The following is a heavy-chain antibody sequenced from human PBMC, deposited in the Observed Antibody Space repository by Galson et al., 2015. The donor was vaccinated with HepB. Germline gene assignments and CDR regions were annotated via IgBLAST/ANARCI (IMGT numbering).Heavy chain of an antibody. D-gene: IGHD1-20*01. V-gene: IGHV1-2*02. Sequence: SVKVSCKASGYTFSDYYFFWVRQVPGQGLEWMGRINPNSGGTNYGQKFQGRVMMTRDTSINTAYMELRRLRSDDTAIYYCARGGGRLEYNFDSGTPLDYWGQGTLVTVSS. CDR1: GYTFSDYY. CDR3: ARGGGRLEYNFDSGTPLDY. CDR2: INPNSGGT. J-gene: IGHJ4*02.